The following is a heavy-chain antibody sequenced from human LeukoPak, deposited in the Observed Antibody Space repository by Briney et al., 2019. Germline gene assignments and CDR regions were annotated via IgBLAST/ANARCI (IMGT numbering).Heavy chain of an antibody. CDR1: RFNVNNYW. CDR3: VKDFGGNSDY. V-gene: IGHV3-74*01. Sequence: GGSPRLSCAASRFNVNNYWMHWVRQAPGKGLVWVSRINEDGRVTSYAGSVRSRFTISRDSVENTLHLQMNSLRAEDTAVYYCVKDFGGNSDYWGQGTLVTVSS. J-gene: IGHJ4*02. CDR2: INEDGRVT. D-gene: IGHD4-23*01.